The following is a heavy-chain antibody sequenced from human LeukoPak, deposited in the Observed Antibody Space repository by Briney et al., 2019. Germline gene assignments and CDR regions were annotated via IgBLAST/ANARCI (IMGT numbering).Heavy chain of an antibody. V-gene: IGHV3-30*18. J-gene: IGHJ3*02. CDR2: ISNDGSNQ. Sequence: AGRSLRLSCAASGFTFSTYGMDWVRQAPGKGLEWVAVISNDGSNQYYVDFVKGRFTISRDNSKNTLYLQMNGLRAEDTAIYYCVKGNSGSFYGAFDIWGQGTMVTVSS. CDR3: VKGNSGSFYGAFDI. CDR1: GFTFSTYG. D-gene: IGHD1-26*01.